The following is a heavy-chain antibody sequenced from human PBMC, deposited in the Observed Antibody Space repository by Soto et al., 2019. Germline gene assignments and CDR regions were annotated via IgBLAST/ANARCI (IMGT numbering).Heavy chain of an antibody. V-gene: IGHV4-34*01. J-gene: IGHJ6*02. Sequence: SETLSLTCAVYGGSFSGYYWSWIRQPPGKGLEWIGEINHSGSTNYNPSLKSRVTISVDTSKNQFSLKLSSVTAADTAVYYCARGRDGSYRFYYYYGMDVWGQGTTVTVSS. D-gene: IGHD1-26*01. CDR3: ARGRDGSYRFYYYYGMDV. CDR1: GGSFSGYY. CDR2: INHSGST.